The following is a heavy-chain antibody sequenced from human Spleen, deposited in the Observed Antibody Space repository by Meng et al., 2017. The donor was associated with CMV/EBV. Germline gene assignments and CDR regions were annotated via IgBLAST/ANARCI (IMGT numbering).Heavy chain of an antibody. CDR1: GGTFGSNA. D-gene: IGHD3-16*01. Sequence: SVKVSCKASGGTFGSNALSWVRQAPGQGLEWMGGIIPILGLSTYAQRFQGRVTITADKSTGTGCMEVPSLRFDDTAVYYCVTYQYDSGWTEDSWGQGTLVTVSS. V-gene: IGHV1-69*10. CDR3: VTYQYDSGWTEDS. CDR2: IIPILGLS. J-gene: IGHJ4*02.